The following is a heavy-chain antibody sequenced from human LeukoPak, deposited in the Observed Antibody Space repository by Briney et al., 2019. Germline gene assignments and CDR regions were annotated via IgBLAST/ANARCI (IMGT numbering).Heavy chain of an antibody. V-gene: IGHV5-51*01. Sequence: GESLRISCQGFGYTFTTSWIGWVRQLPGKGLEWMAIIYAGNSDTKYSPSFQGQVSISTDRSISTAYLQWSSLQASDTAIYFCTILNHPDGRVYWGQGTLVTVSS. CDR3: TILNHPDGRVY. CDR1: GYTFTTSW. D-gene: IGHD5-24*01. CDR2: IYAGNSDT. J-gene: IGHJ4*02.